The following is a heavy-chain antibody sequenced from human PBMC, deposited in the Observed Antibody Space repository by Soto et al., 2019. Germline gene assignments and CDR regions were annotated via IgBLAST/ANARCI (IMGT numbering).Heavy chain of an antibody. CDR3: ARGGDIVVVVAATYFDY. D-gene: IGHD2-15*01. V-gene: IGHV3-7*01. CDR1: GFTFSSYW. J-gene: IGHJ4*02. CDR2: IKQDGSEK. Sequence: EVQLVESGGGLVQPGGSLRLSCAASGFTFSSYWMSWVRQAPGKGLEWVANIKQDGSEKYYVDSVKGRFTISRDNAKNSLYLPMNSLRAEDTAVYYCARGGDIVVVVAATYFDYWGQGTLVTVSS.